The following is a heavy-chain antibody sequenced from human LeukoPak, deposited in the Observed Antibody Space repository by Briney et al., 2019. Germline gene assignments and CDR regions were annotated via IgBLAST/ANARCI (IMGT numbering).Heavy chain of an antibody. Sequence: GGSLRLSCAASGFTFSSYAMHWVRQAPGKGLEWVAVISYDGSNKYYADSVKGRFTISRDNAKNSLYLQMNSLRAEDTAVYYCARDFPRSYDTSGYLPGEKFDIWGQGTMVTVSS. CDR1: GFTFSSYA. V-gene: IGHV3-30*04. D-gene: IGHD3-22*01. CDR2: ISYDGSNK. CDR3: ARDFPRSYDTSGYLPGEKFDI. J-gene: IGHJ3*02.